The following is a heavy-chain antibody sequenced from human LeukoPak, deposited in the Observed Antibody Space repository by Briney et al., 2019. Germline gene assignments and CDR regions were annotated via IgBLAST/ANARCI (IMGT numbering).Heavy chain of an antibody. J-gene: IGHJ4*02. V-gene: IGHV3-13*01. CDR2: IGTAGDT. Sequence: VGSLRLSCAASGFTFSSYDMHWVRQATGKGLEWVSAIGTAGDTYYPGSVKGRFTISRDNSKNTLYLQMNSLRAEDTAVYYCAKDYVRWSYFDYWGQGTLVTVSS. CDR1: GFTFSSYD. CDR3: AKDYVRWSYFDY. D-gene: IGHD3-10*02.